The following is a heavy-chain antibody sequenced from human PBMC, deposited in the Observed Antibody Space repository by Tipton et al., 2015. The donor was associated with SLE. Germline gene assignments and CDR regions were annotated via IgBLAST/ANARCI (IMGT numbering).Heavy chain of an antibody. V-gene: IGHV3-23*03. D-gene: IGHD5-18*01. Sequence: SLRLSCAASGFSFSNFAINWVRQAPGKGLEWVSVINSGGSSTSYVDSVKGRFTISRDNSRNTLYLQMNSLRAEDTAVYYCAKEDLGYAYAFDIWGQGTMVTVSP. J-gene: IGHJ3*02. CDR2: INSGGSST. CDR3: AKEDLGYAYAFDI. CDR1: GFSFSNFA.